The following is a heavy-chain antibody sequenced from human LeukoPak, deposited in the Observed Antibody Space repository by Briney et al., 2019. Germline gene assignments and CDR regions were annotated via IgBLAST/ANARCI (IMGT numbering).Heavy chain of an antibody. Sequence: PSQTLSLICSVSGDSISSGGFYWHWIRQHPEKGLEWIGYIYSTRTTYYNPSLTSRLTMSLDTSKNQFSLKVTCVTAADTAVYFCARDRPDTTSPTTVGRFDPWGQGTLVTVSS. J-gene: IGHJ5*02. CDR3: ARDRPDTTSPTTVGRFDP. D-gene: IGHD1-14*01. CDR2: IYSTRTT. V-gene: IGHV4-31*03. CDR1: GDSISSGGFY.